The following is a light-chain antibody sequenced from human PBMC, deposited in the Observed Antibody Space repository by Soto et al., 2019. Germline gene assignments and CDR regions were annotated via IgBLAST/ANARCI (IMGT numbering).Light chain of an antibody. Sequence: EIVLTQSPGTLSLSPGERATLSCRASQSVSSSSLAWYQQKRGQAPRLLIYGASSRATGIPDRFSGGGSGTHLTIIISILKPEDFAVYYCQVSGRSALYTFRQGTGLENK. CDR1: QSVSSSS. CDR3: QVSGRSALYT. J-gene: IGKJ2*01. CDR2: GAS. V-gene: IGKV3-20*01.